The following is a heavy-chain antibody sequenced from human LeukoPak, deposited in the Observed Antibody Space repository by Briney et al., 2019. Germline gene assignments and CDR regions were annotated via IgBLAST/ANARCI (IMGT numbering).Heavy chain of an antibody. D-gene: IGHD6-19*01. CDR1: GGSFSVYY. CDR2: INHSGST. V-gene: IGHV4-34*01. J-gene: IGHJ5*02. Sequence: NPSETLSLTCAVYGGSFSVYYWSWISQPPGKGLEWIGEINHSGSTNYNPSLKSRVTISVDTSKNQFSLKLSSVTAADTAVYYCARGLKAVGGTDNWFDPWGQGTLVTVSS. CDR3: ARGLKAVGGTDNWFDP.